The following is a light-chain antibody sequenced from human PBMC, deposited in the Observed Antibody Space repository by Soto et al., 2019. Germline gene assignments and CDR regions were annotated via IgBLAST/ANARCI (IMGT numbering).Light chain of an antibody. CDR1: QSVFSSSTNKNY. CDR3: QQYHSDPIT. V-gene: IGKV4-1*01. Sequence: DFVMTQSPDSLAVSLGERATINCKSSQSVFSSSTNKNYLAWLQQKPGQTPMLLIYWAYTRKSGVPDRFSGSGSGTDFTLTITSLQAEDVAVYYCQQYHSDPITFGQGTRLEIK. CDR2: WAY. J-gene: IGKJ5*01.